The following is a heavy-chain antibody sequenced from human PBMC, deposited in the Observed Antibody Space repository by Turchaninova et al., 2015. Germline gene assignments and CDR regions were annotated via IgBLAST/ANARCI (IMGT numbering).Heavy chain of an antibody. D-gene: IGHD3-3*01. CDR1: GFPLSTNGMC. CDR2: IDWDDDK. CDR3: ARTHTIFGVAPKNRNGYYYGMDV. Sequence: QVTLRESGPALVKPTQPLTLTCPSSGFPLSTNGMCVSLFRQPPGKALEWLALIDWDDDKYYSTSLKTRLTISKDTSKNQVVLTMTNMDPVDTATYYCARTHTIFGVAPKNRNGYYYGMDVWGQGTTVTVSS. J-gene: IGHJ6*02. V-gene: IGHV2-70*01.